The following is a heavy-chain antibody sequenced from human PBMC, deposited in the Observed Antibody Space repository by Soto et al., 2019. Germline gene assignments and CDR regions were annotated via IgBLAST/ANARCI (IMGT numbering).Heavy chain of an antibody. CDR1: GVSFSGHY. V-gene: IGHV4-34*01. Sequence: PSETLSLTCAVYGVSFSGHYWSWIRRPPGKGLEWIGEINHSGSTNYNPSLKSRVTISVDTSKNQFSLKLSSVTAADTAVYYCARGVRGVIIGYYYYGMDVWGQGTTVT. D-gene: IGHD3-10*01. J-gene: IGHJ6*02. CDR2: INHSGST. CDR3: ARGVRGVIIGYYYYGMDV.